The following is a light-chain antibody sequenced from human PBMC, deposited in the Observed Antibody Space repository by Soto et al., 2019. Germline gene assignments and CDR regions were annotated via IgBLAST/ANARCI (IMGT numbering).Light chain of an antibody. CDR1: HSISSSY. CDR3: QQRSSWPIT. V-gene: IGKV3D-7*01. CDR2: GAS. J-gene: IGKJ5*01. Sequence: EVVLAQSPATLSFSPGEGATLSCRASHSISSSYLSWYQQKPGQAPRLLIFGASTRATGIPARFSGSGSGSGADFTLTISSLEPEDFAVYYCQQRSSWPITFGQGTRLEIK.